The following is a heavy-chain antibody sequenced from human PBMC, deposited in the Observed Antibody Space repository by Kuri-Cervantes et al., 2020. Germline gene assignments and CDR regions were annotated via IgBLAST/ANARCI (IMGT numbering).Heavy chain of an antibody. V-gene: IGHV4-34*01. CDR3: ARGNSASAYYFDH. CDR1: GGSFSGYY. Sequence: GSLRLSCAVYGGSFSGYYWSWIRQPPGKGLEWIGEIYHSGSTNYNPSLKSRVTISVDTSKNQFSLILSSVTAADTAVYYCARGNSASAYYFDHWGQGILVTVSS. CDR2: IYHSGST. D-gene: IGHD1-26*01. J-gene: IGHJ4*02.